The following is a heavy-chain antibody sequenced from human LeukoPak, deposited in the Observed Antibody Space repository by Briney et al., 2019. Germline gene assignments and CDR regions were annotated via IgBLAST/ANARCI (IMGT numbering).Heavy chain of an antibody. CDR1: GFTFSSYA. CDR3: AKDGTTTITFDY. V-gene: IGHV3-23*01. J-gene: IGHJ4*02. CDR2: ISGSGGST. D-gene: IGHD1-1*01. Sequence: PGGSLRLSCVASGFTFSSYAMSWVRQAPGKGLEWVSVISGSGGSTYYRDSVKGRFTISRDNSKNTVYLQMSSLRAEDTAVYYCAKDGTTTITFDYWGQGTLVAVSS.